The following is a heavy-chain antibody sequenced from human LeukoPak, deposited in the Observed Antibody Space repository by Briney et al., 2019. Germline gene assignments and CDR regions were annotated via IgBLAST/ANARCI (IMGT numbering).Heavy chain of an antibody. J-gene: IGHJ4*02. V-gene: IGHV3-33*01. Sequence: GGSLRLSCAASGFTFSSYGMHWVRQAPGKGLEWVAVIWYDGSNKYYADSVKGRFTISRDNSKNTLYLQMTSLGPEDTAVYYCARGSYGDLQWGQGTLVTVSS. D-gene: IGHD4-17*01. CDR1: GFTFSSYG. CDR2: IWYDGSNK. CDR3: ARGSYGDLQ.